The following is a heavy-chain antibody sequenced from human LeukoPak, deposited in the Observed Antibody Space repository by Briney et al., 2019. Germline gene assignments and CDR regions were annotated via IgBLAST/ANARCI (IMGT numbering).Heavy chain of an antibody. Sequence: SETLSLTCAVYGGSFSGYYWSWIRQPPGKGLEWIGEINHSGSTNYNPSLKSRVTISVDTSKNQFSLKLSSVTAADTAVYYCARVPAHGDKRPRWFDPWGQGTLVTVSS. CDR1: GGSFSGYY. CDR2: INHSGST. CDR3: ARVPAHGDKRPRWFDP. J-gene: IGHJ5*02. D-gene: IGHD4-17*01. V-gene: IGHV4-34*01.